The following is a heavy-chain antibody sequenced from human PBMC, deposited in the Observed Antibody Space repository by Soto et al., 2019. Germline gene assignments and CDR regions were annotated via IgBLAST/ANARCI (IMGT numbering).Heavy chain of an antibody. D-gene: IGHD6-19*01. Sequence: GGSLKLSCAASGFTFSSYAMHWVRQAPGKGLEWVAVISYDGSNKYYADSVKGRFTISRDNSKNTLYLQMNSLRAEDTAVYYCARDFFRDDPDIAVAGTCDYWGQGTLVTVSS. CDR1: GFTFSSYA. V-gene: IGHV3-30-3*01. CDR3: ARDFFRDDPDIAVAGTCDY. CDR2: ISYDGSNK. J-gene: IGHJ4*02.